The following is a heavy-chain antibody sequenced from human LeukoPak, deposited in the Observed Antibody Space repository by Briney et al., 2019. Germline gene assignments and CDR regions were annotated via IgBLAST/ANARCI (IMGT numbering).Heavy chain of an antibody. CDR1: GYTFTGYY. V-gene: IGHV1-2*02. D-gene: IGHD5-18*01. Sequence: GASVKVSCKASGYTFTGYYMHWVRQAPGQGLEWMGWINPNSGGTNYAQKFQGRVTMTRDTSISTAYMELSRLRSDDTAVYYCARDRFRWIQLWFEEGSLDYWGQGTLVTVSS. J-gene: IGHJ4*02. CDR2: INPNSGGT. CDR3: ARDRFRWIQLWFEEGSLDY.